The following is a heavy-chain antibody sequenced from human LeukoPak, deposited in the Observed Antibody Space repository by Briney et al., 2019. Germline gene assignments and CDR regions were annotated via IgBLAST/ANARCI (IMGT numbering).Heavy chain of an antibody. Sequence: GASVKVSCKASGYTFTSYGIGWVRQAPGQGLEWMGWISVHNGNKNYAQKFQGRVTMTTDTSTSTAYMELRSLRSDGTAVYYCARDQPRRGSSDYWGQGTLVTVSS. CDR1: GYTFTSYG. D-gene: IGHD3-10*01. CDR2: ISVHNGNK. V-gene: IGHV1-18*01. J-gene: IGHJ4*02. CDR3: ARDQPRRGSSDY.